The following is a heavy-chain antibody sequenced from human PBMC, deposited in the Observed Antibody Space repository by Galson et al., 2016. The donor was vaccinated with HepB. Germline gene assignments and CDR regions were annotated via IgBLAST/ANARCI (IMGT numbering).Heavy chain of an antibody. CDR1: GFTVSS. CDR3: ATKQEGITMIRGVTVDYYGMDV. V-gene: IGHV3-53*01. Sequence: SLSLSCAASGFTVSSITWVRQAPGKGLEWVSVIYSGGSTYYTDSVKRRFTISRDNAKNTVYLQMNSLRAEDTAMYHCATKQEGITMIRGVTVDYYGMDVWGQGTTVTVSS. J-gene: IGHJ6*02. D-gene: IGHD3-10*01. CDR2: IYSGGST.